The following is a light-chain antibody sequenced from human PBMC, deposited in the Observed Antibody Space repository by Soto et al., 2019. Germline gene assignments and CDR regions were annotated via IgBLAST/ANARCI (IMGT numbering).Light chain of an antibody. CDR2: GAS. J-gene: IGKJ5*01. CDR1: QSVSSN. Sequence: EIVITQCPATLSVSPGGRAPPSWRGSQSVSSNLAWYQQKPGQAPRLLIYGASTRATGIPARFSGSGSGTEFTLTISSLQSEDFAVYYCQQYNNWPPITVGQGTRLEIK. V-gene: IGKV3-15*01. CDR3: QQYNNWPPIT.